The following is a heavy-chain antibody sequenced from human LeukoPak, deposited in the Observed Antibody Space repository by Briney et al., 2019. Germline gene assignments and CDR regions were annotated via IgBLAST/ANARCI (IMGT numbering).Heavy chain of an antibody. CDR3: ARVPSTILRASDI. Sequence: GGSLRLSCVASGFTFSSYSMNWVRKAPGKGLEWVSYISSSSSTIYYADSVKGRFTISRDNAKNSLYLQMNSLRAEDTAVYYCARVPSTILRASDIWGQGTMVTVSS. D-gene: IGHD2-2*01. CDR2: ISSSSSTI. CDR1: GFTFSSYS. J-gene: IGHJ3*02. V-gene: IGHV3-48*01.